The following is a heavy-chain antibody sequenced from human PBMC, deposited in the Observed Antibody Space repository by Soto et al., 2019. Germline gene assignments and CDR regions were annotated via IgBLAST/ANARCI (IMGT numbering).Heavy chain of an antibody. V-gene: IGHV4-59*01. D-gene: IGHD1-20*01. CDR2: IYYSGIT. J-gene: IGHJ6*02. Sequence: SYTLSLTCTLSDGSIGSYYWSWIRQPPGKGLEWIGYIYYSGITNYNPSLKSRVTISVDTSKNQFSLKLSSVTAADTAVYYCARYKSNYYYGMDVWGQGTTVT. CDR1: DGSIGSYY. CDR3: ARYKSNYYYGMDV.